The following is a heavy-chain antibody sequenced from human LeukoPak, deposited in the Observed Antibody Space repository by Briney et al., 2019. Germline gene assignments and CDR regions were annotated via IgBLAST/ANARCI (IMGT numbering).Heavy chain of an antibody. CDR3: ARDYGSGSYAYYYGMDV. J-gene: IGHJ6*02. CDR1: GYTFTSYY. Sequence: ASVKVSCKASGYTFTSYYLHWVRQAPGQGLEWIGIINPSGGSASYAQKLQGRVTMTRGTSTSTVYLELSSLRSEDTAVYYCARDYGSGSYAYYYGMDVWGQGTTVTVSS. CDR2: INPSGGSA. D-gene: IGHD3-10*01. V-gene: IGHV1-46*01.